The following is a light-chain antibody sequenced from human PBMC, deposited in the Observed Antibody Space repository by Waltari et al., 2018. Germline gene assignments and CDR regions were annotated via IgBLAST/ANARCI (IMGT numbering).Light chain of an antibody. CDR2: EDT. CDR3: YTTDSSGNPI. Sequence: SNELPQPPSASVSPGQPARITCSGDALSRKYAYWCQQKSGQAPGFVIYEDTKRPSGLPERFSGSTAGTMATLTISGAQVDDEAAYYCYTTDSSGNPIFGGGTKLTVL. V-gene: IGLV3-10*01. J-gene: IGLJ2*01. CDR1: ALSRKY.